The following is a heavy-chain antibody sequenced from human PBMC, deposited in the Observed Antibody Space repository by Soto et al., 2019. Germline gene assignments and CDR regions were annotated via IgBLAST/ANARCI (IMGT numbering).Heavy chain of an antibody. J-gene: IGHJ4*02. D-gene: IGHD6-13*01. CDR3: AKDRERDAWYEDY. CDR1: GFSLRSYA. V-gene: IGHV3-23*01. CDR2: ISGSDGST. Sequence: GGSLRLSCFDSGFSLRSYAMSWVRQAPGKGLEWVSVISGSDGSTYYADSVKGRFTISRDNSKNTLYLQMNSLRAEDTAVYYCAKDRERDAWYEDYWGQGTLVPVPS.